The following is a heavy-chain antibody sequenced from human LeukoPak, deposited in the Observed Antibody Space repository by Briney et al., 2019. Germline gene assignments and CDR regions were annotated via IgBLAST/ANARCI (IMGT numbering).Heavy chain of an antibody. CDR2: FDPEDGET. D-gene: IGHD3-10*01. V-gene: IGHV1-24*01. J-gene: IGHJ3*02. CDR3: ATDGTPYGSGSPFDAFDI. Sequence: ASVKVSCKVSGYTLTELSMHWVRQAPGKGLEWRGGFDPEDGETIYAQKFQGRVTMTEDTSTDTAYMELSSLRSEDTAVYYCATDGTPYGSGSPFDAFDIWGQGTMVTVSS. CDR1: GYTLTELS.